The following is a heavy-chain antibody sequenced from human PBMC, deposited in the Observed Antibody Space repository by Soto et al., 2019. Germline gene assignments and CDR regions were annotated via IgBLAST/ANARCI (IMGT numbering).Heavy chain of an antibody. J-gene: IGHJ3*02. CDR1: GFPFSSYA. CDR3: AKDSGYYNPGAFAAFDI. CDR2: ISGSGGST. Sequence: GGSLRLSCAASGFPFSSYAMSWVRQAPGKGLEWVSAISGSGGSTYYADSVKGRFTISRDNSKNTLYLQMNSLRAEDTAVYYCAKDSGYYNPGAFAAFDIWGQGTMVTVSS. D-gene: IGHD3-22*01. V-gene: IGHV3-23*01.